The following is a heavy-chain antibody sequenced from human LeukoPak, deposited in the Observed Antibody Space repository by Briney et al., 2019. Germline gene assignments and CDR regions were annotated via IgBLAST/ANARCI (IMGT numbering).Heavy chain of an antibody. Sequence: PSETLSLTCSVSGGSISSSGYYWNWIRQPPGKGLEWVGSIYYSVTTYYNSSFKSRVTISEDTSKNRFSLLLTSVTAADTAVYYCARQVSDYFYYYIDVWGEGTTVIVSS. V-gene: IGHV4-39*01. CDR3: ARQVSDYFYYYIDV. J-gene: IGHJ6*03. CDR2: IYYSVTT. CDR1: GGSISSSGYY.